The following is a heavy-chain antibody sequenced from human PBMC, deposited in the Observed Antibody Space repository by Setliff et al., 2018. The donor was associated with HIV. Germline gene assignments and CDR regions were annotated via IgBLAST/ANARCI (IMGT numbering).Heavy chain of an antibody. D-gene: IGHD5-12*01. CDR3: HSGYDTEEQSYFDY. V-gene: IGHV3-48*04. Sequence: PGESLKISCAASGFTFSSFAMNWVRQAPGEGLEWIAYNDLDSRAIYYSDSVKDRFTISRDNAKNTLYLQMNSLRAEDTGVYYCHSGYDTEEQSYFDYWGQGALVTVSS. J-gene: IGHJ4*02. CDR2: NDLDSRAI. CDR1: GFTFSSFA.